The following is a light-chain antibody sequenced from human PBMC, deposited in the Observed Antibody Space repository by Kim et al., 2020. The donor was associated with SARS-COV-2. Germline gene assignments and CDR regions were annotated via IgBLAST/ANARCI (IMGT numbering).Light chain of an antibody. CDR3: QVWHSSSDHRVV. Sequence: PGKTARITCGGNSIGSKSVPWYQQKPGQSPVLVISYDSDRPSGIPERISGTNSGNTATLTISRVEAGDEADYYCQVWHSSSDHRVVFGGGTQLTVL. CDR2: YDS. CDR1: SIGSKS. V-gene: IGLV3-21*04. J-gene: IGLJ2*01.